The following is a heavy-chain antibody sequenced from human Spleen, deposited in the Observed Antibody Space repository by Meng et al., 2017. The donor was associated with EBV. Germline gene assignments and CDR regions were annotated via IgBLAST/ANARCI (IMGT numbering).Heavy chain of an antibody. V-gene: IGHV4-4*02. CDR1: GGSISSSNW. Sequence: QAQLQESGPGLGKPSGTLSLTCAVSGGSISSSNWWNWVRQAPGKGLEWIGEIYHSGSTSYNPSLESRVTISIDKSKNQVSLKLTSVTAADTAVYYCAQRERWGLDPWGQGTLVTVSS. D-gene: IGHD3-16*01. CDR3: AQRERWGLDP. J-gene: IGHJ5*02. CDR2: IYHSGST.